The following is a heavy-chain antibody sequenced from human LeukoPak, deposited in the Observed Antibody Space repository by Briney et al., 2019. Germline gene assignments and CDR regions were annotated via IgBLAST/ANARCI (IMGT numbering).Heavy chain of an antibody. Sequence: GGSLRLSCAASGFTFSDYYMSWIRQAPGKGLEWVSYISSSGSTIYYADSVKGRFTISRDNAKNSLYLQMNSLRAEDTAVYYCARDLGIVVVTDRGFDYWGREPWSPSPQ. CDR2: ISSSGSTI. J-gene: IGHJ4*02. V-gene: IGHV3-11*01. CDR3: ARDLGIVVVTDRGFDY. CDR1: GFTFSDYY. D-gene: IGHD2-21*02.